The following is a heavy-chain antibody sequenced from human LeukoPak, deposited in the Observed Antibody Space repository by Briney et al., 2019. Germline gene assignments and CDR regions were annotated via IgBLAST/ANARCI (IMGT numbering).Heavy chain of an antibody. CDR1: GGTFSSYA. Sequence: SVKVSCKASGGTFSSYAISWVRQAPGQGLEWMGGIIPIFGTANYAQKFQGRVTITADESMSTAYMELSSLRSEDTAVYYCARYEYCSSTSCYVFDYWGQGTLVTVSS. J-gene: IGHJ4*02. CDR3: ARYEYCSSTSCYVFDY. D-gene: IGHD2-2*01. V-gene: IGHV1-69*01. CDR2: IIPIFGTA.